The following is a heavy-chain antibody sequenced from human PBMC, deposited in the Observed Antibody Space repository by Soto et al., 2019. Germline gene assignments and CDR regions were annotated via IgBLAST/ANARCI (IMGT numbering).Heavy chain of an antibody. J-gene: IGHJ6*02. Sequence: QVHLQQSGPGLVKPSETLSLTCTVSSGPSSSHNWGWIRQSPGRGLEWIGYVYNTGGTSYNPSLKSRVPISADTAANAISLPLSSVTAADTAIYYCVRQGIGNLHGLVDVWGQGTTVSVSS. V-gene: IGHV4-59*08. D-gene: IGHD1-1*01. CDR1: SGPSSSHN. CDR2: VYNTGGT. CDR3: VRQGIGNLHGLVDV.